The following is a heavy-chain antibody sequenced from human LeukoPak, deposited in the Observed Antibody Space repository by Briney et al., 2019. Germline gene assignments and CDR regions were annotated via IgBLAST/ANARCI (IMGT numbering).Heavy chain of an antibody. CDR1: GFTFSSYG. CDR2: IWPDGSNK. V-gene: IGHV3-33*01. CDR3: VGELLTAAGTVGAFDI. J-gene: IGHJ3*02. D-gene: IGHD6-13*01. Sequence: GGSLTHSCAASGFTFSSYGMHWVRPAPGKGLEWVAVIWPDGSNKYHADSVKGRFTISRDNSKSTLFLQMSSPAAEDTAVYYCVGELLTAAGTVGAFDIWGQGTMVTVSS.